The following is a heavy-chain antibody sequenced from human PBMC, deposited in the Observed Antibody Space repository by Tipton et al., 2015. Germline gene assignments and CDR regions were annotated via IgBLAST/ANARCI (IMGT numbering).Heavy chain of an antibody. CDR3: ARGGGDDYIWGSSRFDS. D-gene: IGHD3-16*02. J-gene: IGHJ5*01. Sequence: TLSLTCSVSGGFISDYYWSWIRQPPGKGLEWIGHISYNGSTCCNPSLKSRLTTSIDTSKNQFSLNLTSVTAADTAMYYCARGGGDDYIWGSSRFDSWGQGILVTVSS. CDR1: GGFISDYY. CDR2: ISYNGST. V-gene: IGHV4-30-4*08.